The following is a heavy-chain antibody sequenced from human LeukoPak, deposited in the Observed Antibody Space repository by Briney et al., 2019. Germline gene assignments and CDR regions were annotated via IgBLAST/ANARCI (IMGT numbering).Heavy chain of an antibody. J-gene: IGHJ1*01. CDR2: IYYSGST. D-gene: IGHD2-2*01. V-gene: IGHV4-59*01. Sequence: PAETLSLTCTVAGGSIRSYYWSWIRQPPGKGLEGIGYIYYSGSTNYNPSLKSRVTISVDTSKNQFSLKLSSVTAVDTAVYYCASVPESGYCSSTSCYEGSEYFQHWGLGTLVSVSS. CDR1: GGSIRSYY. CDR3: ASVPESGYCSSTSCYEGSEYFQH.